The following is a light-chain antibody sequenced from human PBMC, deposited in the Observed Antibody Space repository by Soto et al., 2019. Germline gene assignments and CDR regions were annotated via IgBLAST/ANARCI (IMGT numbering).Light chain of an antibody. CDR2: GAS. Sequence: EIVMTQSPATLSVSPGERATVSCRASQSVSTNLAWYQQKPGQAPRLLMYGASTRATGIPTRFSGSGSGTEFPLTISSLQSEDFAVYYCQQYHNWPPYTFGQGTKLEIK. CDR1: QSVSTN. V-gene: IGKV3-15*01. J-gene: IGKJ2*01. CDR3: QQYHNWPPYT.